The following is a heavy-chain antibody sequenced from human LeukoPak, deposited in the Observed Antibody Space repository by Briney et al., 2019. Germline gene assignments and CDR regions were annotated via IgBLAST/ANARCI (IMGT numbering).Heavy chain of an antibody. CDR2: VSDSGST. CDR3: ARGFIHDSLEPWFGP. CDR1: GASMSIFY. D-gene: IGHD3-16*01. V-gene: IGHV4-59*01. Sequence: SETLSLTCTVSGASMSIFYWSWIRQPPGKGLECVGYVSDSGSTNYNPSLKSRVTMSIETSNKQFSLRLSSPPTTEREVCCCARGFIHDSLEPWFGPWGQGTLVTVSS. J-gene: IGHJ5*02.